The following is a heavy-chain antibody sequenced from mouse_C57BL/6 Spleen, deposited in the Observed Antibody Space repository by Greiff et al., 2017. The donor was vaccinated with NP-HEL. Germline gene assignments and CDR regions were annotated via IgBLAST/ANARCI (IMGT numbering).Heavy chain of an antibody. V-gene: IGHV1-69*01. CDR3: ATNYYGSSYLDY. Sequence: QVQLKESGAELVMPGASVKLSCKASGYTFTSYWMHWVKQRPGQGLEWIGEIDPSDSYTNYNQKFKGKSTLTVDKSSSTAYMQLSSLTSEDSAVYYCATNYYGSSYLDYWGQGTTLTVSS. CDR2: IDPSDSYT. CDR1: GYTFTSYW. D-gene: IGHD1-1*01. J-gene: IGHJ2*01.